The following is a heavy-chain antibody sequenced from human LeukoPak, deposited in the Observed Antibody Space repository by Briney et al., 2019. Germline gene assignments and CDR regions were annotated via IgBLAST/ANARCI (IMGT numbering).Heavy chain of an antibody. CDR1: GFTFSSYW. CDR2: INSDGSST. J-gene: IGHJ4*02. D-gene: IGHD6-13*01. V-gene: IGHV3-74*01. Sequence: GGSLRLSCAASGFTFSSYWMHWVRQAPGKGLVWVSHINSDGSSTNYADSVKGRFTISRDNAKNTLYLQMNSLRAEDTAVYYCAKDAAGPEYWGQGTLVTVSS. CDR3: AKDAAGPEY.